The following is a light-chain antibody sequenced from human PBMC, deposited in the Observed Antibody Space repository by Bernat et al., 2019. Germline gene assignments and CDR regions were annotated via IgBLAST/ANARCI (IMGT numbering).Light chain of an antibody. CDR1: QSISSR. Sequence: DIQMTQSPSTLSASVGDRVTITCRASQSISSRLAWYQQKPGKAPKLLIYKASSLENGVPSRFSGSGSGTDFTLTISSLQPEDVATYYCQKYNSALTWTFGQGTKVEIK. J-gene: IGKJ1*01. V-gene: IGKV1-5*03. CDR3: QKYNSALTWT. CDR2: KAS.